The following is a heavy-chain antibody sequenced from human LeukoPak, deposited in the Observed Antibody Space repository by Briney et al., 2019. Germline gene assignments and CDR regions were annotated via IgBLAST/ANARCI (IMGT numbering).Heavy chain of an antibody. CDR3: ARDSVVVAATFYFDY. CDR1: GFTFSSYA. CDR2: VSYDGSNK. V-gene: IGHV3-30*01. D-gene: IGHD2-15*01. J-gene: IGHJ4*02. Sequence: GRSLRLSCAASGFTFSSYAMHWVRQAPGKGLEWVAVVSYDGSNKYYADSVKGRFTISRDNSKNTLYLQMNSLRAEDTAVYYCARDSVVVAATFYFDYWGQGTLVTVSS.